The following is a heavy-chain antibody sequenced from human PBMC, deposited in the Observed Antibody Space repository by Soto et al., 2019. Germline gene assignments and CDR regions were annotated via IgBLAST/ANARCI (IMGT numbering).Heavy chain of an antibody. D-gene: IGHD6-6*01. CDR2: ISNSGNTK. J-gene: IGHJ4*02. CDR1: GFTFSDYY. CDR3: ARDLVAVGGGAYSSSSGGYFFDF. Sequence: QVQLVESGGGLVKPGGSLRLSCVASGFTFSDYYMSWIRQAPGKGLEWLSYISNSGNTKYYADSAKGRFTISRDNAKNSLFLQMNSLTAEDTAVYYCARDLVAVGGGAYSSSSGGYFFDFWGQGTLVTVSS. V-gene: IGHV3-11*01.